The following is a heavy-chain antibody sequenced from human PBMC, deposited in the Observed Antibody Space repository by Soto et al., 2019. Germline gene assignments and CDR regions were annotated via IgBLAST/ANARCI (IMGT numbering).Heavy chain of an antibody. D-gene: IGHD3-16*02. V-gene: IGHV3-64D*09. CDR3: VKSIMITFGGVIADFDY. CDR1: GFTFSSYA. CDR2: ISSNGGST. Sequence: GGSLRLSCSASGFTFSSYAMHWVHQAPGKGLEYVSAISSNGGSTYYADSVKGRFTISRDNSKNTLYLQMSSLRAEDTAVYYCVKSIMITFGGVIADFDYWGQGTLVTVSS. J-gene: IGHJ4*02.